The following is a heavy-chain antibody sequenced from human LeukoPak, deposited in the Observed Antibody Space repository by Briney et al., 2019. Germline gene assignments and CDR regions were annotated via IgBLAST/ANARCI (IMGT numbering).Heavy chain of an antibody. CDR1: GYTFTGYY. J-gene: IGHJ5*02. Sequence: ASVKVSCKASGYTFTGYYMHWVRQAPGQGLEWMGRINPNSGGTTYAQKFQGRVTMTRDTSISTAYMELSRLRSDDTAVYYCATSSRGGWFDPWGQGTLVTVSS. D-gene: IGHD3-16*01. CDR2: INPNSGGT. CDR3: ATSSRGGWFDP. V-gene: IGHV1-2*06.